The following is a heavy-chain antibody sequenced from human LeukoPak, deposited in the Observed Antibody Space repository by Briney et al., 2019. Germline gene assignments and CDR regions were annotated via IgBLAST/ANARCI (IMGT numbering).Heavy chain of an antibody. CDR2: INPNSGGT. D-gene: IGHD2-21*01. CDR3: ARVYCGGDCYLGAFDI. CDR1: GYTFTGYY. J-gene: IGHJ3*02. Sequence: ASVKVSCKXSGYTFTGYYMHWVRQAPGQGLEWMGWINPNSGGTNYAQKFQGRVTMTRDTSISTAYMELSRLRSDDTAVYYCARVYCGGDCYLGAFDIWGQGTMVTVSS. V-gene: IGHV1-2*02.